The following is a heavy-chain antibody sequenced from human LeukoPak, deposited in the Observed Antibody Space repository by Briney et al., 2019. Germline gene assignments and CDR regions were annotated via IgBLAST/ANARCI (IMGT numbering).Heavy chain of an antibody. V-gene: IGHV3-23*01. J-gene: IGHJ4*02. CDR2: ISGSGGGT. CDR1: GFTFSNSA. Sequence: PGGSLRLSCAASGFTFSNSAMSWVRQAPGKGLEWAPAISGSGGGTYYADSVKGRFTISRDNSKNTLYVQMNSLRAADTAVYYCAKAAGRGYNYGDYFDYWGQGTLVTVSS. D-gene: IGHD5-18*01. CDR3: AKAAGRGYNYGDYFDY.